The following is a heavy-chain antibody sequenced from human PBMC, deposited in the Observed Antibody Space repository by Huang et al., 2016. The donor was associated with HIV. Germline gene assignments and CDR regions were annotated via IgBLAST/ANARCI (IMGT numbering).Heavy chain of an antibody. Sequence: QVQLVESGAELKKPGASVRVSCKVSGYTVSELSLHWVRQAPEKGLEWMGGFYPEEGETSYAQRLQARVTMTEDTSTDTAYMELSSLRPEDPAVYYCATSTPDVGAGVLRSAFDIWGQGTMVTVSS. CDR2: FYPEEGET. CDR1: GYTVSELS. CDR3: ATSTPDVGAGVLRSAFDI. D-gene: IGHD2-15*01. V-gene: IGHV1-24*01. J-gene: IGHJ3*02.